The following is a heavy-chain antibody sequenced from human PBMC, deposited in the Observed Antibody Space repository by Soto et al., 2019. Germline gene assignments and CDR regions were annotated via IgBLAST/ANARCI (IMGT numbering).Heavy chain of an antibody. CDR2: INHSGST. CDR1: GGSFSGYY. D-gene: IGHD4-4*01. J-gene: IGHJ6*03. Sequence: SETLSLTCAVYGGSFSGYYWSWIRQPPGKGLEWIGEINHSGSTNYNPSLKSRVTISVDTSKNQFSLKLSPVTAADTAVYYCATATGSLGDYYYYMDVWGKGTTVTVSS. CDR3: ATATGSLGDYYYYMDV. V-gene: IGHV4-34*01.